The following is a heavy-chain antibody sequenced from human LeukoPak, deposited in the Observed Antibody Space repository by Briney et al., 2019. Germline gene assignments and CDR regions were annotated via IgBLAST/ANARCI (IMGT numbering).Heavy chain of an antibody. J-gene: IGHJ4*02. D-gene: IGHD1-7*01. CDR1: GFTFSTHA. CDR3: AKEPNWNYGY. CDR2: ISYDGRNK. V-gene: IGHV3-30*04. Sequence: GGSLRLSCAASGFTFSTHAMHWVRQAPGKGLEWVAVISYDGRNKYYADSVKGRFTISRDNSKNTLYLQMNSLRAEDTAVYYCAKEPNWNYGYWGQGTLVTVSS.